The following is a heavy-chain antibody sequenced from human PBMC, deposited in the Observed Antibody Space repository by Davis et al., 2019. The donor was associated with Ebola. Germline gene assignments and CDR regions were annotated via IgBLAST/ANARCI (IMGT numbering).Heavy chain of an antibody. CDR1: GGSFSGYY. J-gene: IGHJ4*02. V-gene: IGHV4-34*01. D-gene: IGHD6-13*01. Sequence: PGGSLRLSCAVYGGSFSGYYWSWIRQPPGKGLEWIGEINHSGSTNYNPSLKSRVTISVDTSKNQFSLKLSSVTAADTAVYYCARRSSSYDYWGQGTLVTVSS. CDR3: ARRSSSYDY. CDR2: INHSGST.